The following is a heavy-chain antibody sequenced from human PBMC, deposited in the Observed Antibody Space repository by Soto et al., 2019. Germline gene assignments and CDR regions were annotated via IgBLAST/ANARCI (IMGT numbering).Heavy chain of an antibody. J-gene: IGHJ4*02. CDR2: INAGNGNT. CDR1: GYTFTSYA. CDR3: ARSSGYYLIDDY. Sequence: QVQVVQSGAEEKKPGASVKVSCKASGYTFTSYAMHWVRQAPGQRLEWMGWINAGNGNTKYSQKFQGRVTITRDTSARTAYMELSSLRSEDTAVYYCARSSGYYLIDDYWGQGTLVTVSS. D-gene: IGHD3-22*01. V-gene: IGHV1-3*05.